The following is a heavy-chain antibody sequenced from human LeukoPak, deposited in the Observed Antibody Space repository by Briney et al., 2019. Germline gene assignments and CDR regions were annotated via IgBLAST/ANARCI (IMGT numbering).Heavy chain of an antibody. J-gene: IGHJ4*02. V-gene: IGHV3-33*06. D-gene: IGHD2-2*01. CDR3: AKDVPSAYFDY. Sequence: SVKGRFTILRDNSKTTLYLQMNSLRAEDTAVYYCAKDVPSAYFDYWGQGTLVTASS.